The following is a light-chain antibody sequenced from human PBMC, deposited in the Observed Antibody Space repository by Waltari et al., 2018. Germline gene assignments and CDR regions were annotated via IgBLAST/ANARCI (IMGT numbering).Light chain of an antibody. V-gene: IGKV3-15*01. CDR2: GAS. CDR3: QQYNLWPWT. J-gene: IGKJ1*01. CDR1: QSVGTK. Sequence: EIVMTQSPVTPSVSPGERVTLSCRASQSVGTKLAWYPQKPGQAPWLLIYGASTRATGIAARFSGSGSGTEFTLTISSLQSEDFAIYYCQQYNLWPWTFDQGTKVDIK.